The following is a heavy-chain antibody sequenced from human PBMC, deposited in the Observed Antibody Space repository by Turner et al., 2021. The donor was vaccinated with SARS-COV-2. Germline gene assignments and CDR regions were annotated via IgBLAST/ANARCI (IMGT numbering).Heavy chain of an antibody. CDR1: GGSISSDF. CDR3: ARGPKYSYGYSDH. Sequence: QVQLQESGPGLVKPSETLSLTCTVSGGSISSDFWSWIRQPPGKGLEWIGYIYYRGSTNYNPSLKSRVTMSVDTSKNQFSLKLSSVTAADTAVYYCARGPKYSYGYSDHWGQGTLVTVSS. J-gene: IGHJ4*02. CDR2: IYYRGST. V-gene: IGHV4-59*01. D-gene: IGHD5-18*01.